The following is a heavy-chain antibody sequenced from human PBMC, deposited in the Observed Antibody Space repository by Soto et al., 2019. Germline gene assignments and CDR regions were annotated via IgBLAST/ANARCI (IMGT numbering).Heavy chain of an antibody. CDR1: GFTFSSYA. V-gene: IGHV3-23*01. Sequence: GGSLRLSCAASGFTFSSYAMSWVRQAPGKGLEWVSAISGSGGSTYYADSVKGRFTISRDNSKNTLYLQMNSLRSDDTAVYYCARSSRCSSTSCPPSNWFDPWGQGTLVTVSS. D-gene: IGHD2-2*01. CDR3: ARSSRCSSTSCPPSNWFDP. CDR2: ISGSGGST. J-gene: IGHJ5*02.